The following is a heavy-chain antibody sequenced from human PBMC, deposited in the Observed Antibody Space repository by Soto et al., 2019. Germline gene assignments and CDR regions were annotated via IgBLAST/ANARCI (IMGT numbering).Heavy chain of an antibody. CDR3: AREKGIYSNYPPPLYYYYGMDV. CDR2: INPNSGGT. Sequence: ASVKVSCKASGYTFTGYYMHWVRQAPGQGLEWMGWINPNSGGTNYAQKFQGRVTMTRDTSISTAYMELSRLRSDDTAVYYCAREKGIYSNYPPPLYYYYGMDVWGQGTTVTVSS. CDR1: GYTFTGYY. V-gene: IGHV1-2*02. D-gene: IGHD4-4*01. J-gene: IGHJ6*02.